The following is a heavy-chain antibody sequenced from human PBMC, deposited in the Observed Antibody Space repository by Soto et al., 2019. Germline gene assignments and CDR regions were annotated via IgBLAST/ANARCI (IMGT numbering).Heavy chain of an antibody. V-gene: IGHV3-9*01. D-gene: IGHD7-27*01. CDR3: AKDLTGPFDY. CDR2: ISWNSGSI. Sequence: ESGGGLVQPGRSLRLSCAASGFTFDDYAMHWVRQAPGKGLEWVSGISWNSGSIGYADSVKGRFTISRDNAKNSLYLQMNSLRAEDTALYYCAKDLTGPFDYWGQGTLVTVSS. J-gene: IGHJ4*02. CDR1: GFTFDDYA.